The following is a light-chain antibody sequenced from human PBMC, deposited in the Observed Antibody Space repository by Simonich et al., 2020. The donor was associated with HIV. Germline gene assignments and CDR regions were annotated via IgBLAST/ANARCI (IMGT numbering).Light chain of an antibody. V-gene: IGKV4-1*01. CDR3: QQYYSTPLT. Sequence: EIVLTQSPATLSLSPGKRSTLSCRSSQSVSSYLAWYQQKPGQPPNLLIYLASTRESGVPDRFSGSGSGTDFTLTISSLQAEDVAVYYCQQYYSTPLTFGGGTKVEIK. CDR2: LAS. CDR1: QSVSSY. J-gene: IGKJ4*01.